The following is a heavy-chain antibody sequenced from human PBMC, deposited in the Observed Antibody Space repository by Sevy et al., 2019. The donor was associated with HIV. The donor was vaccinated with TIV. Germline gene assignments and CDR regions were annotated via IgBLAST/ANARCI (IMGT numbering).Heavy chain of an antibody. CDR1: GFSFSSYA. CDR3: ARVAGSGTYYSGDFDY. J-gene: IGHJ4*02. V-gene: IGHV3-23*01. D-gene: IGHD3-10*01. CDR2: ISGSGITT. Sequence: GGSLRLSCAASGFSFSSYAMSWVRQAPGKGLEWVSGISGSGITTYYADSVKGRFTISRDNSKNTLHLQMNSLRAEDTAVYYCARVAGSGTYYSGDFDYWGQATLVTVSS.